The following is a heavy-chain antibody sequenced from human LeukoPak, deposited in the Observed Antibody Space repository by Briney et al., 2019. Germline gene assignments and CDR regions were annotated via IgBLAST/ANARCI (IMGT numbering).Heavy chain of an antibody. CDR2: IYYSGST. Sequence: PSETLSLTCTVSGGSISSGDYYWSWIRQPPGKGLEWIGYIYYSGSTYYNPSLKSRVTISVDTSKNQFSLKLSSVTAADTAVYYCARGLDDSSGYYDDDAFDIWGQGTMVTVSS. J-gene: IGHJ3*02. V-gene: IGHV4-30-4*01. CDR1: GGSISSGDYY. D-gene: IGHD3-22*01. CDR3: ARGLDDSSGYYDDDAFDI.